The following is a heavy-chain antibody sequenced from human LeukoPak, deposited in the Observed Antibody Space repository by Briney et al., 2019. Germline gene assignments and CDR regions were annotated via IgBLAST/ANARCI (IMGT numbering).Heavy chain of an antibody. V-gene: IGHV1-18*01. J-gene: IGHJ6*03. D-gene: IGHD2-8*02. Sequence: AAVWVSSMPSGYTFTIDGICRGRAAPGQGGGWGGWISTFNGNTNNAQELKGRVTMTTDKSTSTAYMELRSLRSDETAVYYCAREYCTGGVCFHYMDVWGKGTTVTVSS. CDR3: AREYCTGGVCFHYMDV. CDR1: GYTFTIDG. CDR2: ISTFNGNT.